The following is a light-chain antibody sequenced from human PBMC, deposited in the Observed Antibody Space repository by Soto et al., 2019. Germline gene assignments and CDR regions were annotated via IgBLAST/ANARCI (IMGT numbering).Light chain of an antibody. V-gene: IGLV1-51*01. Sequence: QSVLTQPPSVSAAPGQNVAISCSGSTSNIATYFVSWYQQFPGTAPKLLIFDDNQRPPGIPARFSASKSGTSATLGITGLQAGDEADYYCETWDGSLSAVVFGGGTKLTVL. CDR3: ETWDGSLSAVV. CDR1: TSNIATYF. J-gene: IGLJ2*01. CDR2: DDN.